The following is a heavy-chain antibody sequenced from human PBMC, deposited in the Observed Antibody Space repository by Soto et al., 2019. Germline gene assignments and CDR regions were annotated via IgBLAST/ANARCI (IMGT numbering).Heavy chain of an antibody. Sequence: QTLSLTCAISGDSVSSNSAAWNWIRQSPSRGLEWLGRTYYRSKWYNDYAVSVKSRITINPDTSKNQFSLQLNSVTPEDTAVYYCARDRVYYDSSGYYPAAFDIRGQGTMVTVSS. CDR3: ARDRVYYDSSGYYPAAFDI. V-gene: IGHV6-1*01. D-gene: IGHD3-22*01. CDR2: TYYRSKWYN. J-gene: IGHJ3*02. CDR1: GDSVSSNSAA.